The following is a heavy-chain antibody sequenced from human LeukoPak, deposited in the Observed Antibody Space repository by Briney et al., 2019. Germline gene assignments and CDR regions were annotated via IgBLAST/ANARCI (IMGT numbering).Heavy chain of an antibody. CDR3: ARALVTYYYDSSGSNRAFDI. Sequence: SVKVSCKASGGTFSSYAISWVRQAPGLGLEWMGGIIPIFGTANYAQKFQGRVTITADESTSTAYMELSSLRSEDTAVYYCARALVTYYYDSSGSNRAFDIWGQGTMVTVSS. CDR2: IIPIFGTA. CDR1: GGTFSSYA. J-gene: IGHJ3*02. D-gene: IGHD3-22*01. V-gene: IGHV1-69*13.